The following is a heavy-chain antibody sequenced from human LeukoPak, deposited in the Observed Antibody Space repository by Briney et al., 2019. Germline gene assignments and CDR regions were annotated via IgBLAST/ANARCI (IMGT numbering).Heavy chain of an antibody. CDR2: INHSGST. V-gene: IGHV4-34*01. CDR1: GGSFSGYY. Sequence: SETLSLTCAVYGGSFSGYYWSWIRQPPGKGLEWIGEINHSGSTNYNPSLKSRVTISVDTSKKQFSLKLSSVTAADTAVYYCAVTAMDYDILTGYYRGTNDYWGQGTLVTVSS. D-gene: IGHD3-9*01. CDR3: AVTAMDYDILTGYYRGTNDY. J-gene: IGHJ4*02.